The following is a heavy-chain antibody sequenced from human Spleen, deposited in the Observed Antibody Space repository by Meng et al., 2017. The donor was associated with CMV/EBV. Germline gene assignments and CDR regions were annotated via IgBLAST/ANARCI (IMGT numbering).Heavy chain of an antibody. Sequence: IFSCSFYRVSTRKPPGNGMEWIGSSYYSGNTYYHTSFKSRVIISVDKSKSQFSLKLRSVTAADTAVYYCARVLTGWLELKPYNWFDHWGQGTLVTVSS. CDR2: SYYSGNT. CDR3: ARVLTGWLELKPYNWFDH. J-gene: IGHJ5*02. CDR1: IFSCSFY. D-gene: IGHD1-7*01. V-gene: IGHV4-39*07.